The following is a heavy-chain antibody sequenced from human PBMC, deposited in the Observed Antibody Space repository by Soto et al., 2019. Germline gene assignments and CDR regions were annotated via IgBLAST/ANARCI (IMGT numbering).Heavy chain of an antibody. V-gene: IGHV3-30*18. CDR2: ISSDGSKK. J-gene: IGHJ4*02. D-gene: IGHD3-22*01. CDR3: AKGDYYDSSGPFDY. Sequence: GGSLRLSCAASGFTFNNYGIHWVRQTPGQGLEWVAVISSDGSKKYYADSVKGRFTVSRDNSKNTLYLQMSSLRAEDTAVYYCAKGDYYDSSGPFDYWGQGTVVTVSS. CDR1: GFTFNNYG.